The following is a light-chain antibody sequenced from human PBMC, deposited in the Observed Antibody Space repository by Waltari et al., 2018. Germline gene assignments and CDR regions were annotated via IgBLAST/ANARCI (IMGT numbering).Light chain of an antibody. J-gene: IGKJ4*01. CDR3: QQYYHWPLT. CDR1: QSVGST. Sequence: EIVVTQSPATLSVSPWERATLSCRASQSVGSTLAWFQQKPGQAPRLLLFGASTRATGIPARFSGSGSGTEFTLTISSLQSEDFAVYYCQQYYHWPLTFGGGTKVEIK. V-gene: IGKV3-15*01. CDR2: GAS.